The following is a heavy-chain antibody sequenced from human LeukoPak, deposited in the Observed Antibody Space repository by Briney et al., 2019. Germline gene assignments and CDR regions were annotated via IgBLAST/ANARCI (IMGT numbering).Heavy chain of an antibody. CDR3: ARDTFLLITMIRGVLGY. V-gene: IGHV1-18*01. J-gene: IGHJ4*02. CDR2: ISAYNGNT. Sequence: ASVKVSCKASGYTFTSYGISWVRQAPGQGLEWMGWISAYNGNTNYAQKFQGRVTMTTDTSTSTAYMELRSLRSDDTAMYYCARDTFLLITMIRGVLGYWGQGTLVTVSS. CDR1: GYTFTSYG. D-gene: IGHD3-10*01.